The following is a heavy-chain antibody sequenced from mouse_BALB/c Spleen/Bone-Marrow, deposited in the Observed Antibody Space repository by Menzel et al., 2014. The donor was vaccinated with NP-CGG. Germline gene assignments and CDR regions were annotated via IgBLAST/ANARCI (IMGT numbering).Heavy chain of an antibody. CDR1: GYTFSNYW. Sequence: EVQLVESGTVLARPGAAVKMSCKASGYTFSNYWMHWVNQRPGQALEWIGTIYPGNSDTTYTQKFKGKAKLTAVTSTSTADMELSSLSNEDSAVYYCTTRARSDFDYWGQGTTLTVSS. V-gene: IGHV1-5*01. CDR2: IYPGNSDT. CDR3: TTRARSDFDY. J-gene: IGHJ2*01.